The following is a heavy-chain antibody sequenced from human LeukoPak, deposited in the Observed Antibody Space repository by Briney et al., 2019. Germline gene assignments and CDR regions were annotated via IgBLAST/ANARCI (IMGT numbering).Heavy chain of an antibody. CDR1: GYTFTSYY. Sequence: ASVKVSCKASGYTFTSYYMHWVRQAPGQGLEWMGIINPSGGSTSYAQKFQGRVTMTRDTSTSTVYTELSSLRSEDTAVYYCARDLGNNWFDPWGQGTLVTVSS. CDR3: ARDLGNNWFDP. CDR2: INPSGGST. D-gene: IGHD3-16*01. J-gene: IGHJ5*02. V-gene: IGHV1-46*01.